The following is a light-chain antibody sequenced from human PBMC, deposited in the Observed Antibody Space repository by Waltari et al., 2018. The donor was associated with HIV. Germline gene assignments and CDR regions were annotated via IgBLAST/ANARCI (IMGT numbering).Light chain of an antibody. J-gene: IGKJ1*01. V-gene: IGKV3-11*01. Sequence: EIVLTQSPATLSLSPGERATLSCRASQTVSSYLAWYQRKPGQAPRLLIYDASIRATGIPVRFSGSGSGTDFTLTISSLEPEDFAVYYCQQRSNWLWTFGQGTKVEIK. CDR1: QTVSSY. CDR3: QQRSNWLWT. CDR2: DAS.